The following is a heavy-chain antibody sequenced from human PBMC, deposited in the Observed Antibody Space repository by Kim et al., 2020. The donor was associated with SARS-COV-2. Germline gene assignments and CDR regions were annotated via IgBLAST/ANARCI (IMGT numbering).Heavy chain of an antibody. CDR1: GFTFSSYA. J-gene: IGHJ5*02. CDR2: ISGSGGST. V-gene: IGHV3-23*01. CDR3: AKSLRDWYSGNYGGFDP. D-gene: IGHD1-26*01. Sequence: GGSLRLSCATSGFTFSSYAMSWVRQAPGKGLEWVSAISGSGGSTFYADSVKGRFTISRDNSKNTLYLPMNSLRAEDTAVYYCAKSLRDWYSGNYGGFDPWGQGTLVTVSS.